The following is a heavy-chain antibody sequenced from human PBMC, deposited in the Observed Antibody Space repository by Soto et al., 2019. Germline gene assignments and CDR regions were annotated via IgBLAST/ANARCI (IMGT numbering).Heavy chain of an antibody. Sequence: QVQLVQSGAEVKPPGSSVKVSCKASGGTFSSYAISWVRQAPGQGLEWMGGIIHIFGTSNYAQKFQGRVTSTADDSTSTAYMELSSLRTEDTAVYYCARDSGGTTVAFGMDVWGQGTTVTVSS. CDR3: ARDSGGTTVAFGMDV. V-gene: IGHV1-69*01. CDR1: GGTFSSYA. D-gene: IGHD4-17*01. CDR2: IIHIFGTS. J-gene: IGHJ6*02.